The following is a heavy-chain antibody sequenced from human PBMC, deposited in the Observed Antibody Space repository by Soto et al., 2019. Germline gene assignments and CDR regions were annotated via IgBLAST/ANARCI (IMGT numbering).Heavy chain of an antibody. CDR2: IYPGDSDT. CDR3: ARFIPRGSYCPLYYYYYYMDV. Sequence: GESLKISCKGSGYSFTSYWIGWVRQMPGKGLEWMGIIYPGDSDTRYSPSFQGQVTISADKSNSTAYLQWSSLKASDTAMYYYARFIPRGSYCPLYYYYYYMDVWGKGTTVTVSS. V-gene: IGHV5-51*01. D-gene: IGHD1-26*01. J-gene: IGHJ6*03. CDR1: GYSFTSYW.